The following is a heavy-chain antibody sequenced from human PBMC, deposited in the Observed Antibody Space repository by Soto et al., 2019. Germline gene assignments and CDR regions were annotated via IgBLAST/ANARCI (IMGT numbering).Heavy chain of an antibody. D-gene: IGHD3-3*01. J-gene: IGHJ6*03. CDR2: ISYDGSNK. V-gene: IGHV3-30*03. Sequence: GGSLRLSCAASGFTFSSYGMHWVRQAPGKGLEWVAVISYDGSNKYYADSVKGRFTISRDNAKNSLYLQMNSLRAEDTALYHCARVGYRHTIFGVAPRQTYYYYYYMDVWGKGTTVTVSS. CDR3: ARVGYRHTIFGVAPRQTYYYYYYMDV. CDR1: GFTFSSYG.